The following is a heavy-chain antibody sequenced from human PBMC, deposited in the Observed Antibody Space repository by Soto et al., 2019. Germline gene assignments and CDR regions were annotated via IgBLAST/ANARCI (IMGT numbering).Heavy chain of an antibody. Sequence: VVAGGGVVQQGRSLTLSCAASGFTFRRHAIHWVRQAPGKGLEWVAVISRDGSNEYYEDSVKGRFTISRDNSKNTLFLQLNSLRLEDTAVYYCARSRNGGVTDSFDYWGQGTLFTVSS. V-gene: IGHV3-30-3*01. CDR3: ARSRNGGVTDSFDY. CDR2: ISRDGSNE. D-gene: IGHD3-10*01. CDR1: GFTFRRHA. J-gene: IGHJ4*02.